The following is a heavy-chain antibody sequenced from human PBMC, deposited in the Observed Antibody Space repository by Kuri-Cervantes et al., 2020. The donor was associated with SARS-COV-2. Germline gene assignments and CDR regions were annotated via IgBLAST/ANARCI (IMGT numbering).Heavy chain of an antibody. CDR2: INHSGST. J-gene: IGHJ4*02. V-gene: IGHV4-34*01. CDR3: ARAAPPLGYCSSTSCGEIDY. D-gene: IGHD2-2*01. Sequence: SQTLSLTCAVYGGSFSGYYWSWIRQPPGKGLEWIGEINHSGSTNYNPSLKSRVTISVDTSKNQFSLKLSSVTAADTAVYYCARAAPPLGYCSSTSCGEIDYWGQGTLVTVSS. CDR1: GGSFSGYY.